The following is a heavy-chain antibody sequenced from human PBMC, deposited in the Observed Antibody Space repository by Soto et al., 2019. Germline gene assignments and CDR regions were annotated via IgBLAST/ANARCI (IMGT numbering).Heavy chain of an antibody. CDR1: GFTFSSYC. CDR2: ISYDGSNK. CDR3: AKDPREFSSSSSWFDP. Sequence: GGSLRLSCAASGFTFSSYCMHWVRQAPGKGLEWVAVISYDGSNKYYADSVKGRFTISRDNSKNTLYLQMNSLRAEDTAVYYCAKDPREFSSSSSWFDPWGQGTLVTVAS. D-gene: IGHD6-6*01. V-gene: IGHV3-30*18. J-gene: IGHJ5*02.